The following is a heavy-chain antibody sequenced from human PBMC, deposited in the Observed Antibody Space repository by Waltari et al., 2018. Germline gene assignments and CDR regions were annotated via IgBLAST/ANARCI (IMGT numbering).Heavy chain of an antibody. D-gene: IGHD6-25*01. Sequence: EVQLVESGGGLVKPGGSLRLSCAASGFTFSSYSMNWVRQAPGKGLEWVSSISSSSSYIYYADSVKGRCTISRDNAKNSLYLQMNSLRAEDTAVYYCARAAAAIGDAFDIWGQGTMVTVSS. CDR2: ISSSSSYI. CDR1: GFTFSSYS. V-gene: IGHV3-21*01. J-gene: IGHJ3*02. CDR3: ARAAAAIGDAFDI.